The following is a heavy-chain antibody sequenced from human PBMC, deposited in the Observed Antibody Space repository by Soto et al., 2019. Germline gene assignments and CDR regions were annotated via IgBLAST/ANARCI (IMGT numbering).Heavy chain of an antibody. CDR1: KFTFRTYV. CDR2: ITCNGSNK. CDR3: VREVEYCTNGVCFPYFDY. J-gene: IGHJ4*02. D-gene: IGHD2-8*01. V-gene: IGHV3-30*03. Sequence: VGSLRLSCAASKFTFRTYVMHWVRQAPGKGLEWVSPITCNGSNKYYADSVKGRFTITRDNSKNTLYLQMNSLRAEDTAVYYCVREVEYCTNGVCFPYFDYWGQGTLVTVSS.